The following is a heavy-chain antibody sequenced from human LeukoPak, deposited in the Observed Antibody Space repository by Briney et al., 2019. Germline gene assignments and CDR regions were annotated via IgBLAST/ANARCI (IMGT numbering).Heavy chain of an antibody. CDR3: ARGALLWFGAKMEYYFDY. V-gene: IGHV4-38-2*02. CDR1: GYSISSGYY. J-gene: IGHJ4*02. Sequence: SETLSLTCTVSGYSISSGYYWGWIRQPPGKGLEWIGSIYHSGSTYYNPSLKSRVTISVDTSKNQFSLKLSSVTAADTAVYYCARGALLWFGAKMEYYFDYWGQGTPLTVSS. CDR2: IYHSGST. D-gene: IGHD3-10*01.